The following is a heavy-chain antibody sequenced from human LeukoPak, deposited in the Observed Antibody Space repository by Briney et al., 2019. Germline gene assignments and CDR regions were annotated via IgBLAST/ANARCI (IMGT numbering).Heavy chain of an antibody. J-gene: IGHJ5*02. D-gene: IGHD1-26*01. CDR1: GGSFSGYY. V-gene: IGHV4-34*01. CDR3: ARGIGRINWFDP. Sequence: SETLSLTCAVYGGSFSGYYWSWIRQPPGKGLEWIGEINHSGSTNYNPSLKSRVTISVDTSKNQFSLKLSSVTAADTAVYYCARGIGRINWFDPWGQGTLVTISS. CDR2: INHSGST.